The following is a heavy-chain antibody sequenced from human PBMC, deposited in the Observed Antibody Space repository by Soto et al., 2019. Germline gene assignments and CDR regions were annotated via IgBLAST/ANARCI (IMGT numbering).Heavy chain of an antibody. CDR1: GGSVSSGSYY. V-gene: IGHV4-61*01. CDR3: ARVSIAAAGINWFDP. D-gene: IGHD6-25*01. Sequence: PSETLSLTCTFSGGSVSSGSYYWSWIRQPPGKGLEWIGYIYYSGSTNYNPSLKSRVTISVDTSKNQFSLKLSSVTAADTAVYYCARVSIAAAGINWFDPWGQGTLVTVSS. CDR2: IYYSGST. J-gene: IGHJ5*02.